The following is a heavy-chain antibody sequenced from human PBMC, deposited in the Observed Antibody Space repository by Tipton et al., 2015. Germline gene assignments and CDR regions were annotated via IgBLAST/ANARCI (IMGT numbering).Heavy chain of an antibody. Sequence: TLSLTCAVSAYSISSDYYWGWIRQPPGKGLEWIGSISHSGNTYYNPSLKSLVTVSVDTSKNQFSLKMTSVTAADTAVYYCARVLHYYPSGGYFDSWGQGTLVTVSS. D-gene: IGHD3-10*01. CDR2: ISHSGNT. V-gene: IGHV4-38-2*01. CDR1: AYSISSDYY. J-gene: IGHJ4*02. CDR3: ARVLHYYPSGGYFDS.